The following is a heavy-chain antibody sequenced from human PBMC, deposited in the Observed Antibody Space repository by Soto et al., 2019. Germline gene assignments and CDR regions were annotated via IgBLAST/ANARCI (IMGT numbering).Heavy chain of an antibody. CDR1: GFTLSGRS. CDR3: AGGGFGRDV. CDR2: IDNAGTDS. Sequence: GGSLRLSCASSGFTLSGRSMHLVRQAPGKGLVWVSGIDNAGTDSTYADSVKGRFTSSRDNAKNMLYLQMNSLRVEDTAVYYCAGGGFGRDVGGKGPGATVP. V-gene: IGHV3-74*01. D-gene: IGHD3-16*01. J-gene: IGHJ6*03.